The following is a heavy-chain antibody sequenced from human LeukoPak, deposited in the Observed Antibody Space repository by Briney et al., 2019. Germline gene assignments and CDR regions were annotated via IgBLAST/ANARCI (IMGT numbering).Heavy chain of an antibody. J-gene: IGHJ6*02. V-gene: IGHV3-30*18. CDR1: GFTFSSYG. CDR3: AKLFPFMGKYYYYGMDV. D-gene: IGHD7-27*01. CDR2: ISYDGSNK. Sequence: GGSLRLSCAASGFTFSSYGMHWVRQAPGKGLEWVAVISYDGSNKYYADSVKGRFTISRDNSKNTLYLQMNSLRAEDTAVYYCAKLFPFMGKYYYYGMDVWGQGTTVTVSS.